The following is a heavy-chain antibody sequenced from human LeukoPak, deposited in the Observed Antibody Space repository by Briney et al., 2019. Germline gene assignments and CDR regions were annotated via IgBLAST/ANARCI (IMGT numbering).Heavy chain of an antibody. V-gene: IGHV1-18*01. CDR1: VYTFTNDG. CDR2: IGTKSGNT. CDR3: ARTPLGKMHAFDI. Sequence: ASVKVSFKASVYTFTNDGISWLRQAPGQGLEWMGWIGTKSGNTNYAPSFQARVTLTTDTSSTTAYMELRSLTSDDTAAYYCARTPLGKMHAFDIWGQGTIVTVSS. J-gene: IGHJ3*02. D-gene: IGHD7-27*01.